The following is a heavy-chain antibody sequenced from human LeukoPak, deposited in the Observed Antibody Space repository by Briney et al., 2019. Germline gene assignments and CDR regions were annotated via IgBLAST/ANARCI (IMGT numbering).Heavy chain of an antibody. CDR1: GFTFSSYA. CDR2: ISYDGSNK. Sequence: GGSLRLSCAASGFTFSSYAMHWVRQAPGKGLEWVAVISYDGSNKYYADSMKGRFTISRDNSKNTLYLQMNSLRAEDTAVYYCARDKVDAFDIWGQGTLVTVSS. CDR3: ARDKVDAFDI. V-gene: IGHV3-30-3*01. J-gene: IGHJ3*02.